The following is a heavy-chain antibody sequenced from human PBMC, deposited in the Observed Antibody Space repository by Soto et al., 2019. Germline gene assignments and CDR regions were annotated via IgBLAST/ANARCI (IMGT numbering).Heavy chain of an antibody. D-gene: IGHD2-21*02. CDR2: IYHSGST. V-gene: IGHV4-4*02. CDR3: ARDLWGYCGTDCYPLDV. CDR1: GGSISSSNW. J-gene: IGHJ6*02. Sequence: PSETLSLTCAVSGGSISSSNWWSWVRQPPGKGLEWNGEIYHSGSTNYNPSLKSRVTISVDTSKNQFSLKLNSLTAADTAVYYCARDLWGYCGTDCYPLDVWGQGTTVTVSS.